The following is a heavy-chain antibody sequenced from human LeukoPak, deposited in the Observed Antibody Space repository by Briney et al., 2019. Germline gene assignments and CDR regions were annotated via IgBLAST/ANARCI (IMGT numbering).Heavy chain of an antibody. CDR2: ISSSSSYI. V-gene: IGHV3-21*01. D-gene: IGHD2-15*01. Sequence: NPGGSLRLSCAASGFTFSSSSMNWVRQAPGKGLEWVSSISSSSSYIYYADSVKGRFTISRDNAKNSLYLQMNSLRAEDTTVYYCASLVVVVAGHYGGDYWGQGTLVTVSS. CDR1: GFTFSSSS. J-gene: IGHJ4*02. CDR3: ASLVVVVAGHYGGDY.